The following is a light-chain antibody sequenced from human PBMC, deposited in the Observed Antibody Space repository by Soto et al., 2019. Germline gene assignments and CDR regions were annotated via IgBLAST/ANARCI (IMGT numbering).Light chain of an antibody. Sequence: QSVLTQSPSASASLGASDKLTFTLSSGYSTYAIAWHQQQSEKGPRFLMKINYVGTHSKGDGFFDRFSGSSSGAERHLTSSSLQSEDEADYYCQSLGTGIQVFGGGTQLTVL. CDR1: SGYSTYA. J-gene: IGLJ3*02. CDR2: INYVGTH. V-gene: IGLV4-69*01. CDR3: QSLGTGIQV.